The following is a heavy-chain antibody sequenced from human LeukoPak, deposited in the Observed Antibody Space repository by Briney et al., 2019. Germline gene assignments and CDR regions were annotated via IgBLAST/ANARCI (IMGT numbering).Heavy chain of an antibody. CDR3: TRGVQTGDY. CDR1: GFTFSGSA. D-gene: IGHD1-1*01. Sequence: GGSLRLSCAASGFTFSGSAMHWVRQASGKGLEWVGRIRSKANSYATAYAASVKGRFTISRDDSKNTAYLQMNSLKTEDTAVYYCTRGVQTGDYWGQGTLATVSS. V-gene: IGHV3-73*01. J-gene: IGHJ4*02. CDR2: IRSKANSYAT.